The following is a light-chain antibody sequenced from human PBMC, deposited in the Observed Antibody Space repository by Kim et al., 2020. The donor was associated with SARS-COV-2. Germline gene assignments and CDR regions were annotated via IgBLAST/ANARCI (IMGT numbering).Light chain of an antibody. J-gene: IGLJ1*01. Sequence: SQGQTASITGSGDKLGDTYACWYQQKPGQSPVLVIYQDNKRPSGIPERFSGSNSGNTATLTISGTQAMDEADYYCQAWDSSTYVFGTGTKVTVL. CDR3: QAWDSSTYV. CDR2: QDN. CDR1: KLGDTY. V-gene: IGLV3-1*01.